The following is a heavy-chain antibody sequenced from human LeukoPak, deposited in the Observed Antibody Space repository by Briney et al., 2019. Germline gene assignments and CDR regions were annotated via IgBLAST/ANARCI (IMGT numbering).Heavy chain of an antibody. Sequence: SETLSLTCAVYGGSFSGYYWSWIRQPPGKGLEWIGEINHSGSTNYNPSLKSRVTISVDTSKNQFSLKLSSVTAADTAVYYCARLRGYCSGGSCWGGHDAFDIWGQGTMVTVSS. V-gene: IGHV4-34*01. CDR1: GGSFSGYY. J-gene: IGHJ3*02. CDR2: INHSGST. D-gene: IGHD2-15*01. CDR3: ARLRGYCSGGSCWGGHDAFDI.